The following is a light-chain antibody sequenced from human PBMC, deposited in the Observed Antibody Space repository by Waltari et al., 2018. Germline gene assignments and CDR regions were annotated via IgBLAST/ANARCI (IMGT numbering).Light chain of an antibody. CDR1: QTVRSY. J-gene: IGKJ2*01. V-gene: IGKV3-11*01. Sequence: SCRASQTVRSYLAWYQQRPGQTPRLLIFDASSRATGISAKFSGSGSGTDFTLTVSNLEPEDFAVYYCLQRSNWPYTFGQGTRVEIK. CDR2: DAS. CDR3: LQRSNWPYT.